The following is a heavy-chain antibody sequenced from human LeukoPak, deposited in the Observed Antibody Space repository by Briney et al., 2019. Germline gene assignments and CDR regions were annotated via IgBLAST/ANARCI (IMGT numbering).Heavy chain of an antibody. CDR2: ISYDGSNK. J-gene: IGHJ4*02. D-gene: IGHD6-13*01. Sequence: PGGSLRLSCAASGFTFSSYAMHWVRQAPGKGLEWVAVISYDGSNKYYADSVKGRFTISRDNSKSTLYLQMNSLRAEDTAVYYCARPRYSSSWIHYWGQGTLVTVSS. CDR1: GFTFSSYA. V-gene: IGHV3-30-3*01. CDR3: ARPRYSSSWIHY.